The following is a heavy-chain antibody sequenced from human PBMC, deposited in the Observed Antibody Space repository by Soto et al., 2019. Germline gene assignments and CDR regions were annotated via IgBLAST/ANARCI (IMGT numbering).Heavy chain of an antibody. CDR3: ASGHSSGWPTNWFDP. Sequence: PSETLSLTCTVSGGSITSDYWSWIRQPAGKGLEWLGRIYFSGSFNYNPSPKGRVTMSIDRSKNQVSLNLRSVTAADTAVYYCASGHSSGWPTNWFDPWGQGTLVTVSS. CDR1: GGSITSDY. V-gene: IGHV4-4*07. D-gene: IGHD6-19*01. J-gene: IGHJ5*02. CDR2: IYFSGSF.